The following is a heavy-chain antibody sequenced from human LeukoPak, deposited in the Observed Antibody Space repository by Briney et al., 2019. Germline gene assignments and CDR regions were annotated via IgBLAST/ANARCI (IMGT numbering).Heavy chain of an antibody. V-gene: IGHV3-23*01. CDR2: ISGLSGRT. J-gene: IGHJ4*01. Sequence: GGTLRLSCATSGCSLSSYGMSWVRQAPGKGLEWVSSISGLSGRTYYADSVKGRVTISRDNSKNALSLQMNSLRAEDTAVYYCAKDFGDFFPPLFDSWGHGTLVTVSS. D-gene: IGHD4-17*01. CDR3: AKDFGDFFPPLFDS. CDR1: GCSLSSYG.